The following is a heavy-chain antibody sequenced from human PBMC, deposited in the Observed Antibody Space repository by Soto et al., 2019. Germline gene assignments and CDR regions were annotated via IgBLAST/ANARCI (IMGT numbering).Heavy chain of an antibody. CDR2: IIPIFGTA. CDR3: ARDVGMITFGGVIAPGDYYYGMDV. Sequence: SVKLSCKASGCTFSIYAISWVRQAPGQGLEWMGGIIPIFGTANYAQKFQGRVTITADKSTSTAYMELSSLRSEDTAVYYCARDVGMITFGGVIAPGDYYYGMDVWGQGTTVTVS. J-gene: IGHJ6*02. V-gene: IGHV1-69*06. CDR1: GCTFSIYA. D-gene: IGHD3-16*02.